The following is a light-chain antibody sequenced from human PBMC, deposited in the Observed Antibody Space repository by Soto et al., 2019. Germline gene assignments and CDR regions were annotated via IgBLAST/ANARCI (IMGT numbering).Light chain of an antibody. CDR2: DAS. J-gene: IGKJ1*01. Sequence: DIQMTQSPSTLSASVGDRVTLTCRASQSVTSWLAWYQQKPGKAPKLLIYDASSLESGVPSRFSGSGSGTEFTLTISSLQSEDFAVYYCQEYSKWPSRTFGPGTKVDIK. CDR1: QSVTSW. V-gene: IGKV1-5*01. CDR3: QEYSKWPSRT.